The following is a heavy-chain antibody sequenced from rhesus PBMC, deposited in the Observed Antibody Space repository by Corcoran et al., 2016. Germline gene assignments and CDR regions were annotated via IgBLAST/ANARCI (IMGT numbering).Heavy chain of an antibody. CDR3: ARGYNWNQGLGY. V-gene: IGHV5-20*01. CDR1: GYSFTNYW. Sequence: EVQLVQSGAEVKRPGESLKISCKTSGYSFTNYWITWVRQLPGKGVEWTGAPDPSVSATRYNPAFQGKVTSSADKSIRTADLQWSRLKASDTATYYCARGYNWNQGLGYWGQGVLVTVSS. J-gene: IGHJ4*01. CDR2: PDPSVSAT. D-gene: IGHD1-26*01.